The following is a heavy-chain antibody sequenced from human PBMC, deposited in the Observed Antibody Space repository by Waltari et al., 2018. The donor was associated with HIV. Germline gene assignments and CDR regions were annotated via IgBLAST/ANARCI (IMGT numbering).Heavy chain of an antibody. D-gene: IGHD3-3*01. CDR1: GFIFGDYA. Sequence: QEQLVESGGGVAQPGRSLRLSCSASGFIFGDYAMHWVRQAPGKGLEWVGLIFFDGNNAYYADSVKGRFTISRDNSKNTMSLQMNSLRSDDTALYYCARTIFGVMITSDFFYGMDVWGQGTTVTVS. J-gene: IGHJ6*02. V-gene: IGHV3-30-3*01. CDR3: ARTIFGVMITSDFFYGMDV. CDR2: IFFDGNNA.